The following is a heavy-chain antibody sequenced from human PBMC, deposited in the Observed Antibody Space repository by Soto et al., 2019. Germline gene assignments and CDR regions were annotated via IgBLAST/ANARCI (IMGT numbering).Heavy chain of an antibody. CDR3: ARGSKDSSGYYNDY. V-gene: IGHV1-18*04. CDR1: GYTFTSYG. J-gene: IGHJ4*02. Sequence: QVQLVQSGAEVKKAGASVKVSCKASGYTFTSYGISWVRQAPGQGLEWMGWTSVYNGNTKYAQNLQGRVTMTTDTSTSTAYMELRSLRSDDTAVYYCARGSKDSSGYYNDYWGQGTLVTVSS. D-gene: IGHD3-22*01. CDR2: TSVYNGNT.